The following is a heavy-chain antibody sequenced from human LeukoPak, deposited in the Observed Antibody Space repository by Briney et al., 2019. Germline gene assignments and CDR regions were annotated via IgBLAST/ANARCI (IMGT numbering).Heavy chain of an antibody. CDR1: GGSISSGAYY. Sequence: SQTLSLTCTVSGGSISSGAYYWSWIRQHPGKGLEWIGYIYYSGSTHYNPSLKSRVTISVDTSKNQFSLKMSSLTAADTAVYYCARDNLGGFDIWGQGTMVTVSS. CDR3: ARDNLGGFDI. V-gene: IGHV4-31*03. D-gene: IGHD3-16*01. J-gene: IGHJ3*02. CDR2: IYYSGST.